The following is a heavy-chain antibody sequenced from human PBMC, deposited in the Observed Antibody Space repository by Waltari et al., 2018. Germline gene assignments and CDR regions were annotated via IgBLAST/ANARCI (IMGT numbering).Heavy chain of an antibody. CDR1: GVTLTGYY. CDR2: IDHRDVT. V-gene: IGHV4-34*02. Sequence: QVQLKQWGTGLLRPSETLSLKCAVYGVTLTGYYWTWVRQSPGKGLEWIGEIDHRDVTNINLSLMSRVFMSVDTSDKQLSLKLRSVTAADTAVYYCARHQRRGLRGLDVWGQGTQVAVSS. J-gene: IGHJ4*02. CDR3: ARHQRRGLRGLDV. D-gene: IGHD1-26*01.